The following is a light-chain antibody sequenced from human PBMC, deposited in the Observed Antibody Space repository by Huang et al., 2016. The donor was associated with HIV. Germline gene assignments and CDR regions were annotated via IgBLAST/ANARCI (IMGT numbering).Light chain of an antibody. V-gene: IGKV1-5*03. J-gene: IGKJ4*01. CDR1: QTISTW. Sequence: DIQMTQSPSTLSASVGARVTITCRASQTISTWLAWYQQKPGEAPKLLIYKSSTLQSGVPSRCSGSGSGAEFTLTISSLQPDDFATYYCQQYSSYSSVTFGGGTKVEIK. CDR2: KSS. CDR3: QQYSSYSSVT.